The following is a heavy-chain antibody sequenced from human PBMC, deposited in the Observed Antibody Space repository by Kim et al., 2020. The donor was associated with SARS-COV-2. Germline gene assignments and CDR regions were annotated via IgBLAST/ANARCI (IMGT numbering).Heavy chain of an antibody. D-gene: IGHD1-26*01. CDR3: ARNPGGTSGGDY. Sequence: SETLSLTCTVYGGSFRGYYWSWIRQPPGKGLEWIGEINDSGGTNYIPSLKSRVTISMDTAKKQFSLKLTSVTAADTAIYYCARNPGGTSGGDYWGQGSLVTVSS. J-gene: IGHJ4*02. V-gene: IGHV4-34*01. CDR2: INDSGGT. CDR1: GGSFRGYY.